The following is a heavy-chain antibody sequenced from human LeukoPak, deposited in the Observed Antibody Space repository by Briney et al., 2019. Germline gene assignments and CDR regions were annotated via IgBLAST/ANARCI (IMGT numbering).Heavy chain of an antibody. D-gene: IGHD3-3*01. Sequence: GGSLRLSCVASGFSFDDYAMHWVRQAPGKGLEWVSGINWNSGSIGYADSVKGRFTISRDNAKNSLYLQMNSLRAEDTAVYYCVRESVSFFGVIKQNSIYYMDVWGKGTRVTVSS. CDR2: INWNSGSI. CDR3: VRESVSFFGVIKQNSIYYMDV. V-gene: IGHV3-9*01. J-gene: IGHJ6*03. CDR1: GFSFDDYA.